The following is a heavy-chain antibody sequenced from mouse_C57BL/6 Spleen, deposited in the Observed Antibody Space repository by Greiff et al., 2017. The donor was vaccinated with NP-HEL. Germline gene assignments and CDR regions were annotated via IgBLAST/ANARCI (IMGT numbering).Heavy chain of an antibody. CDR2: IWSGGST. CDR3: AREGSLYYGNPRAMDY. D-gene: IGHD2-1*01. Sequence: VQLMESGPGLVQPSQSLSITCTVSGFSLTSYGVHWVRQSPGKGLEWLGVIWSGGSTDYNAAFISRLSISKDNSKSQVFFKMNRLQADDTAIYYCAREGSLYYGNPRAMDYWGQGTSVTVSS. V-gene: IGHV2-2*01. CDR1: GFSLTSYG. J-gene: IGHJ4*01.